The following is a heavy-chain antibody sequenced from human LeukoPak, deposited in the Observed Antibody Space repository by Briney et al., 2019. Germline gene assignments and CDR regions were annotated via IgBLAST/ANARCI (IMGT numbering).Heavy chain of an antibody. Sequence: SETLSLTCTVSGGSISSYYWSWIRQPAGKGLEWIGRIYTGGSTNYNPSLKSRVTMSVDTSKNQFSLKLSSVTAADTAVYYCARATREPYYYGSGSYNRGRYYYYMDVWGKGTTVTVSS. CDR2: IYTGGST. V-gene: IGHV4-4*07. CDR3: ARATREPYYYGSGSYNRGRYYYYMDV. J-gene: IGHJ6*03. CDR1: GGSISSYY. D-gene: IGHD3-10*01.